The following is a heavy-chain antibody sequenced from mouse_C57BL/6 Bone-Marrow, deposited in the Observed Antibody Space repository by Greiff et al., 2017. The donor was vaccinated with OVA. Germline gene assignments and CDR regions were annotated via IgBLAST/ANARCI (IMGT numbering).Heavy chain of an antibody. V-gene: IGHV14-2*01. D-gene: IGHD1-1*01. J-gene: IGHJ2*01. CDR2: IDPEDGET. CDR3: ARSPTTVVAIDY. Sequence: EVKLVESGAELVKPGASVTLSCTASGFNIKDYYMHWVKQRTEQGLEWIGRIDPEDGETKYAPKFQGKATITADTSSNTAYLQLSSLTSEDTAVYYCARSPTTVVAIDYWGQGTTLTVSS. CDR1: GFNIKDYY.